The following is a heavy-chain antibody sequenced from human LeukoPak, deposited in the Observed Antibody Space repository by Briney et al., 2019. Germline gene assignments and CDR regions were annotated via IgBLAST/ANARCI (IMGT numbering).Heavy chain of an antibody. Sequence: GASVKVSCKASGYTFTSYYMHWVRQAPGQGLEWMGIINPSGGSTSYAQKFQGRVTMTRDTSTSTVYMELSSLRSEDTAVYYCARDGSGSYYSPYYGMDVWGQGTTVTVSS. V-gene: IGHV1-46*01. D-gene: IGHD1-26*01. CDR1: GYTFTSYY. J-gene: IGHJ6*02. CDR2: INPSGGST. CDR3: ARDGSGSYYSPYYGMDV.